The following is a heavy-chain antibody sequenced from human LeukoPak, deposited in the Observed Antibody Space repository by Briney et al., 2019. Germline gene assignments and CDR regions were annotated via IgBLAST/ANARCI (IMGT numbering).Heavy chain of an antibody. CDR1: GFTFNNYA. Sequence: GGSLRLSCVASGFTFNNYAMSWVRQAPGRGLEWASSTAGSGISKDYADSVKGRFTISKDNFRNTLSLQMNSLRPDDTAIYYCAKDEGVVLSTSFDFGHWGQGTLVAVSS. CDR3: AKDEGVVLSTSFDFGH. D-gene: IGHD3-10*01. V-gene: IGHV3-23*01. CDR2: TAGSGISK. J-gene: IGHJ4*02.